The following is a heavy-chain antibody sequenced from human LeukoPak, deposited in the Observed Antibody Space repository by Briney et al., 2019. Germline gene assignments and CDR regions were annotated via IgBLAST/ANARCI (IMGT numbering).Heavy chain of an antibody. CDR2: VKNDGSET. CDR3: VKNDGWFHLAQ. D-gene: IGHD6-19*01. Sequence: GGSLRLSCAVSGFNFRDHWMDWVRQAPGKGLQWVGHVKNDGSETYYLDSLKGRFSISRDNTNNALYLQMNSLRVEDTAVYYCVKNDGWFHLAQWGQGTLVTVSS. CDR1: GFNFRDHW. J-gene: IGHJ4*02. V-gene: IGHV3-7*03.